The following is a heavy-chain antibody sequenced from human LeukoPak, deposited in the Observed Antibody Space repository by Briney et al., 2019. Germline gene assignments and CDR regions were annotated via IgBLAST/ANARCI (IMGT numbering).Heavy chain of an antibody. CDR2: IYYSGST. D-gene: IGHD2-15*01. CDR1: GGSISNSPYY. CDR3: ARAGCSGGSCYGSRGAFDI. V-gene: IGHV4-39*07. Sequence: SETLSLTCTVSGGSISNSPYYWGWIRQPPGKGLEWIGNIYYSGSTYYNPSLKSRVTISVDTSKNQFSLRLTSVTAADMAVYYCARAGCSGGSCYGSRGAFDIWGQGTVVTVSS. J-gene: IGHJ3*02.